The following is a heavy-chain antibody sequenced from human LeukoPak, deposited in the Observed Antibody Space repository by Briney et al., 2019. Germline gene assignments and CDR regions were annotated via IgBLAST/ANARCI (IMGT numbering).Heavy chain of an antibody. Sequence: PGGSLRLSCAASGFTFSSYTMNWVRQAPGKGLEWVSSIKSSSSDIYYADSVKGRFTISRDNAKNSLYLQMNSLRAEDTAVYYSAKVVPGTGFFYWGQGTLVTVSS. V-gene: IGHV3-21*01. CDR1: GFTFSSYT. CDR3: AKVVPGTGFFY. CDR2: IKSSSSDI. D-gene: IGHD2-8*02. J-gene: IGHJ4*02.